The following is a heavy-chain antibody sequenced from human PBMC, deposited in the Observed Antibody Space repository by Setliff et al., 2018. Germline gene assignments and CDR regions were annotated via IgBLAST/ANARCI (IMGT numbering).Heavy chain of an antibody. CDR3: ARAGLAAAGRKGVFDH. V-gene: IGHV1-18*04. CDR1: GYAFINYY. CDR2: INNYNTNT. J-gene: IGHJ4*02. D-gene: IGHD6-25*01. Sequence: VSCKASGYAFINYYMFWVRQAPGQGPEWMGWINNYNTNTNYAQKLQGRVAMTTDTSTSTVYMELNSLTSDDTAVYYCARAGLAAAGRKGVFDHWGQGTLVTVSS.